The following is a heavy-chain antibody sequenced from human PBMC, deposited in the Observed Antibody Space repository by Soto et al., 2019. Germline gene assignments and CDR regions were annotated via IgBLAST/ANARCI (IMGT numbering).Heavy chain of an antibody. CDR2: INPSGGST. V-gene: IGHV1-46*03. D-gene: IGHD3-22*01. J-gene: IGHJ3*02. CDR3: ARELIGGYAFDI. CDR1: GYTFTSYY. Sequence: QVQLVQSGAEVKKPGASVKVSCKASGYTFTSYYMHWVRQAPGQGLEWMGIINPSGGSTSYAQKFQGRVTMTRDTSASTVYMELSSLRSEDTAVYYCARELIGGYAFDIWGQGTMVTVSS.